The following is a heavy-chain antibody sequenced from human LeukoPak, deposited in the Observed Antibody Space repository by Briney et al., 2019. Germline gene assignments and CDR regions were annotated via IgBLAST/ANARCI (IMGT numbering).Heavy chain of an antibody. CDR2: INHSGST. D-gene: IGHD4-11*01. J-gene: IGHJ4*02. V-gene: IGHV4-34*01. Sequence: SETLSLTCAVYGGSFSGYYWSWIRQPPGKGLEWVGEINHSGSTNYNPSLKSRVTISVDTSKNQFSLKLSSVTAADTAVYYCASAEVIDYSNYRSFDYWGQGTLVTVSS. CDR1: GGSFSGYY. CDR3: ASAEVIDYSNYRSFDY.